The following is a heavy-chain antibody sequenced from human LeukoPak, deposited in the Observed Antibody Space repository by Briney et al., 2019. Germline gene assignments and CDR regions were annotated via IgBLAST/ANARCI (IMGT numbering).Heavy chain of an antibody. J-gene: IGHJ4*02. Sequence: KSQGRVTITRDTSASTAYMELSSLRSEDTAVYYCARSALVGATIFYYWGQGTLVTVSS. D-gene: IGHD1-26*01. CDR3: ARSALVGATIFYY. V-gene: IGHV1-3*01.